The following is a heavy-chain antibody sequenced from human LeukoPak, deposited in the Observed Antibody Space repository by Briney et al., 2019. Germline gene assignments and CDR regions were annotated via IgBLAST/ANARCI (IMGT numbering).Heavy chain of an antibody. D-gene: IGHD4-23*01. CDR1: GYSFTSYW. Sequence: GESLKISCQGSGYSFTSYWIGWVRQMPGKGLEWMGIISPADSRTTYSPSFQGQVTISADKSFSTAYLQWNSLTTSDTAIYYCARHFRRSGGNSRTYYYYMDVWGKGTTVTVSS. CDR3: ARHFRRSGGNSRTYYYYMDV. CDR2: ISPADSRT. J-gene: IGHJ6*03. V-gene: IGHV5-51*01.